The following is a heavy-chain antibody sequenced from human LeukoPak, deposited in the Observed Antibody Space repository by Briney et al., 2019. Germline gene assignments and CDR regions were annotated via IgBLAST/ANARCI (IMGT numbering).Heavy chain of an antibody. V-gene: IGHV3-9*01. D-gene: IGHD3-16*01. CDR3: ARDGGFDYYYMDV. CDR2: ISWNSGSI. Sequence: GRSLRLSCAASGFTFDDYAMHWVRQAPGKGLEWVSGISWNSGSIGYADSVKGRFTISRDNAKNSLYLQMNSLRAEDTAVYYCARDGGFDYYYMDVWGKGTTVTVSS. J-gene: IGHJ6*03. CDR1: GFTFDDYA.